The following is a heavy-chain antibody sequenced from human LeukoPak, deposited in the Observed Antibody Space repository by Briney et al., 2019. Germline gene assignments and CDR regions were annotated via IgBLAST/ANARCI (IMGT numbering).Heavy chain of an antibody. D-gene: IGHD6-13*01. CDR1: GGSISSGSYY. CDR2: IYPSGST. Sequence: SQTLSLTCTVSGGSISSGSYYWSWIRQPAGKGLEWIGRIYPSGSTNYNPSLKSRVTMSVDTSKNQFSLKLSSVTAADTAVYYCARDTSSRHYYYYYMDVWGKGTTVTISS. J-gene: IGHJ6*03. CDR3: ARDTSSRHYYYYYMDV. V-gene: IGHV4-61*02.